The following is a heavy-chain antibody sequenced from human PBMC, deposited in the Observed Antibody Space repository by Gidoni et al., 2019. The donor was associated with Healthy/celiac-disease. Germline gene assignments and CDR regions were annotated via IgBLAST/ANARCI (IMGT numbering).Heavy chain of an antibody. CDR2: IGTAGDT. V-gene: IGHV3-13*01. J-gene: IGHJ6*02. CDR3: ARAAPNYDFWSGYYGKTKDYYYGMDV. Sequence: EVQLVASGGGLVQPGGSLRLSCAASGFTFSSYVMHWVRQATGKGLEWVSAIGTAGDTYYPGSVKGRFTISRENAKNSLYLQMNSLRAGDTAVYYCARAAPNYDFWSGYYGKTKDYYYGMDVWGQGTTVTVSS. CDR1: GFTFSSYV. D-gene: IGHD3-3*01.